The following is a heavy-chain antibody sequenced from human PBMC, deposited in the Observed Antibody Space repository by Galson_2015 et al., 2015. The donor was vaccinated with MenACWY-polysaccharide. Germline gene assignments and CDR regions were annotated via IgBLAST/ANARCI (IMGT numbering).Heavy chain of an antibody. D-gene: IGHD3-10*02. CDR3: AREGSRIVFHAFDV. CDR1: GLKFRGSG. J-gene: IGHJ3*01. Sequence: SLRLSCAASGLKFRGSGMHWVRQAPGKGLEWVAVIQYDGSQKQYIDSVKGRFTISRDNSKNTLYLEMNSLRAEDTALYYCAREGSRIVFHAFDVWGQGTRVIVSS. CDR2: IQYDGSQK. V-gene: IGHV3-33*01.